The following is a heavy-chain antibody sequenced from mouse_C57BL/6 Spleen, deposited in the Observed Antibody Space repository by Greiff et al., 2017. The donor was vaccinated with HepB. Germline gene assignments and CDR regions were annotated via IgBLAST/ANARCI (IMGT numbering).Heavy chain of an antibody. Sequence: VQLQQSGPGLVQPSQSLSITCTVSGFSLTSYGVHWVRQSPGKGLEWLGVIWSGGSTDYNAAFISRLSISKDNSKSQVFFKMNSLQADDTAIYYCARREGYGSSYGYYAMDYWGQGTSVTVSS. CDR3: ARREGYGSSYGYYAMDY. D-gene: IGHD1-1*01. J-gene: IGHJ4*01. CDR2: IWSGGST. CDR1: GFSLTSYG. V-gene: IGHV2-2*01.